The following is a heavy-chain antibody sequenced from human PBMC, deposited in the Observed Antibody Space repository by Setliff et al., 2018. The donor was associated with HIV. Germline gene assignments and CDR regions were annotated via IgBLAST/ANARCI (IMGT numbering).Heavy chain of an antibody. J-gene: IGHJ5*02. Sequence: PGESLKISCKGFGYYFPNSWIVWVRRMPGKGLEWMGVIYPGDSDTMYSPVFEGQVTISVDTSINTAYLQWNSLKASDSGIYYCAKSSGSYPLGFDPWGQGTLVTVSS. CDR3: AKSSGSYPLGFDP. V-gene: IGHV5-51*01. CDR1: GYYFPNSW. CDR2: IYPGDSDT. D-gene: IGHD3-16*02.